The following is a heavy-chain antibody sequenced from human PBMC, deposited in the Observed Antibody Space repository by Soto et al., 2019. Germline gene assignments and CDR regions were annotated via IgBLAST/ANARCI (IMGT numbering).Heavy chain of an antibody. CDR3: AGEMVEQQLVEYRGVSYYYYCMDV. D-gene: IGHD6-13*01. CDR1: GYTFTGYY. Sequence: ASVKVSCKASGYTFTGYYMHWVRQAPGQGLEWMGWINPNSGGTNYAQKFQGWVTMTRDTSISTAYMELSRLRSDDTAVYYCAGEMVEQQLVEYRGVSYYYYCMDVWGQGTTVTVSS. J-gene: IGHJ6*02. CDR2: INPNSGGT. V-gene: IGHV1-2*04.